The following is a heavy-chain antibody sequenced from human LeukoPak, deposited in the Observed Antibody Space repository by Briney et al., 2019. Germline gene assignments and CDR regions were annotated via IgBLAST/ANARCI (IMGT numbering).Heavy chain of an antibody. CDR2: IKEDGSKK. CDR3: ARGVSGVARYTYGRGIAY. V-gene: IGHV3-7*01. D-gene: IGHD5-18*01. CDR1: GFTFSSYG. J-gene: IGHJ4*02. Sequence: GGSLRLSCAASGFTFSSYGMSWVRQAPGQGLEWVASIKEDGSKKYYVDSVKGRFTISRDNSKTSLYLQMKSLRAEDTAVYYCARGVSGVARYTYGRGIAYWGEGPLVSVS.